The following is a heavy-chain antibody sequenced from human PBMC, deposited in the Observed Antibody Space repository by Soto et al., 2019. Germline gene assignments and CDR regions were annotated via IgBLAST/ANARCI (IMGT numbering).Heavy chain of an antibody. CDR1: GFTVSSNY. CDR3: ASALRVRRNWYFDL. CDR2: IYSGGST. J-gene: IGHJ2*01. D-gene: IGHD3-10*01. V-gene: IGHV3-53*01. Sequence: VGSLRLSCAASGFTVSSNYMSWVRQAPGKGLEWVSVIYSGGSTYYADSVKGRFTISRDNSKNTLYLQMNSLRAEDTAVYYCASALRVRRNWYFDLWGRGTLVTVSS.